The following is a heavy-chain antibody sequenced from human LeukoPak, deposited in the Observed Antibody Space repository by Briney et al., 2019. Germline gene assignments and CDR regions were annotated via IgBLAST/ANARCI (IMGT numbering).Heavy chain of an antibody. V-gene: IGHV4-30-4*01. CDR3: ARDDSSGYRVGAFDI. D-gene: IGHD3-22*01. CDR1: GGSISSGDYY. J-gene: IGHJ3*02. CDR2: IYYSGST. Sequence: SETLSLTCTVSGGSISSGDYYWSWIRQPPGKGLEWIGCIYYSGSTYYNPSLKSRVTISVDTSKNQFSLKLSSVTAADTAVYYCARDDSSGYRVGAFDIWGQGTMVTVSS.